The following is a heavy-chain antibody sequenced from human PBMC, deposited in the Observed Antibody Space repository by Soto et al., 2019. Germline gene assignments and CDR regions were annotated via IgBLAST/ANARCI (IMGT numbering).Heavy chain of an antibody. CDR2: ISSSSSYI. CDR1: GFTFSSYS. D-gene: IGHD3-9*01. V-gene: IGHV3-21*01. J-gene: IGHJ6*02. CDR3: ASRQGYFDWSDYGMDV. Sequence: EVQLVESGGGLVKPGGSLRLSCAASGFTFSSYSMNWVRQAPGKGLEWVSSISSSSSYIYYADSVKGRFTISRDNAKNSLYLQMNSLRAEDTAVYYCASRQGYFDWSDYGMDVWGQGTTVTVSS.